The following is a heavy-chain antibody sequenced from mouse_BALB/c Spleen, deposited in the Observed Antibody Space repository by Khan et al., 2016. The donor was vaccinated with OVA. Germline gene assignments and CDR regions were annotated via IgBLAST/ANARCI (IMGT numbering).Heavy chain of an antibody. D-gene: IGHD2-1*01. CDR1: GYTFTTYW. CDR2: INPSTAYT. J-gene: IGHJ3*01. CDR3: ARRGLDGIFPY. Sequence: QVQLKQSGAELAKPGASVKMSCTTSGYTFTTYWIHWIKQRPGQGLEWIGYINPSTAYTEYNQNFKDKATLTADESSSTAYMHLSSLTSEDSAVYYCARRGLDGIFPYWGQGTLVTVSA. V-gene: IGHV1-7*01.